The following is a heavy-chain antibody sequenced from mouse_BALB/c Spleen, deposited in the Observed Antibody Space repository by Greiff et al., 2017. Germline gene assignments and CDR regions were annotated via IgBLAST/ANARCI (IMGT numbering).Heavy chain of an antibody. V-gene: IGHV14-1*02. CDR1: GFNIKDYY. CDR3: ARRYYGSSYDYAMDY. J-gene: IGHJ4*01. Sequence: EVQLQQSGAELVRPGALVKLSCKASGFNIKDYYMHWVKQRPEQGLEWIGWIDPENGNTIYDPKFQGKASITADTSSNTAYLQLSSLTSEDTAVYYCARRYYGSSYDYAMDYWGQGTSVTVSS. CDR2: IDPENGNT. D-gene: IGHD1-1*01.